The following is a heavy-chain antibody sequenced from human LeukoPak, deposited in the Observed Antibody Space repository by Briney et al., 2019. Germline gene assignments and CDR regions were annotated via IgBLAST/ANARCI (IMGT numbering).Heavy chain of an antibody. J-gene: IGHJ4*02. CDR1: GFTFSSYS. D-gene: IGHD3-10*01. Sequence: GVSLRLSCVASGFTFSSYSMNWVRQAPGKGLEWVSSISSSSSYIYYADSVKGRFTISRDNAKNSLYLQMNSLRAEDTAVYYCARYGGSGSYPLYWGQGTLVTVSS. CDR2: ISSSSSYI. V-gene: IGHV3-21*01. CDR3: ARYGGSGSYPLY.